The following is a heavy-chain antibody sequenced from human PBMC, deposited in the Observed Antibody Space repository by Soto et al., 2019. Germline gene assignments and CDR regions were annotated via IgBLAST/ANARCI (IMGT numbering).Heavy chain of an antibody. J-gene: IGHJ6*03. Sequence: EVQLLESGGGLVQPGGSLRLSCAGSEFTSSRYALSWVRQAPGAGLEWVSGISGTGDSTYYADSVKGRFTVSRDNSKNTLYLQMHSLRAEDTAVYYCAKYAGNYYHYYYMDVWCKGTTVTVSS. V-gene: IGHV3-23*01. D-gene: IGHD6-13*01. CDR1: EFTSSRYA. CDR2: ISGTGDST. CDR3: AKYAGNYYHYYYMDV.